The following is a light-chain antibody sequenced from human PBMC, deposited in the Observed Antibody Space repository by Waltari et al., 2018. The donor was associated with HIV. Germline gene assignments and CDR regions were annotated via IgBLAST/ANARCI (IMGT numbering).Light chain of an antibody. Sequence: QSALTQPASVSGSPGQSITISCTGTSSGIGSYNLVSWYQHHPGKAPKLLIYEVTKRPSGVSSRFSGSKSGNTASLTISGLQAEDEGDYYCFSYAGSSSLWMFGGGTKLTVL. J-gene: IGLJ3*02. CDR1: SSGIGSYNL. CDR2: EVT. CDR3: FSYAGSSSLWM. V-gene: IGLV2-23*02.